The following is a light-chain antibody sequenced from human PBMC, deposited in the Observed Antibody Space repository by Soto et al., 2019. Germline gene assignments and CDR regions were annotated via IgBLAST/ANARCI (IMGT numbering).Light chain of an antibody. CDR2: EVT. V-gene: IGLV2-8*01. Sequence: QSALTQPPSASGCPGQSVTISCTGTSSDVGGYDYVSWYQQHPGKAPKLMIYEVTKRPSGVPDRFSGSKSGNAAFLTVSGLQAEDEAGYYCSSYAGSNTWVFGGGTKLTVL. CDR3: SSYAGSNTWV. CDR1: SSDVGGYDY. J-gene: IGLJ3*02.